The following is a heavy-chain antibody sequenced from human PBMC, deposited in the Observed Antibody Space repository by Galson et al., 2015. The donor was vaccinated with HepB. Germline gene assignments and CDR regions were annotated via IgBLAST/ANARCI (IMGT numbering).Heavy chain of an antibody. CDR3: AKDRGGEEWELLGFDY. CDR2: ISGSGGST. CDR1: GFTFSSYA. J-gene: IGHJ4*02. V-gene: IGHV3-23*01. Sequence: SLRLSCAASGFTFSSYAMSWVRQAPGKGLEWVSAISGSGGSTYYADSVKGRFTISRDNSKNTLYLQMNSLRAEDTAVYYCAKDRGGEEWELLGFDYWGQGTLVTVSS. D-gene: IGHD1-26*01.